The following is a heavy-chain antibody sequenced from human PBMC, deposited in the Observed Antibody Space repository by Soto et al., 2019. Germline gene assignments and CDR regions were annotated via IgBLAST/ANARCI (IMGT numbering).Heavy chain of an antibody. J-gene: IGHJ6*03. V-gene: IGHV1-69*02. CDR3: ARTHSRRYYMDV. CDR1: GGTFSSYT. CDR2: IIPILGIA. Sequence: QVQLVQSGAEVKKPGSSVKVSCKASGGTFSSYTISWVRQAPGQGLEWMGRIIPILGIANYAQKIQGRVTITADKSTSTAYMELSSLRSEDTAVYYCARTHSRRYYMDVWGKGTTVTVSS.